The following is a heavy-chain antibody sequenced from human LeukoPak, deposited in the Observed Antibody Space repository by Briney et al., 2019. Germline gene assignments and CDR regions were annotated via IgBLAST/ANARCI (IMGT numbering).Heavy chain of an antibody. Sequence: AGGSLRLSCAASGFTFSSYEMNWVRQAPGKGLEWVSYILNSGTTTYYADSVKGRFTISRDNAKKSLYLQMNSLRAEDTAVYYCARDRVGGSYVFDIWGQGTMVTVSS. V-gene: IGHV3-48*03. CDR3: ARDRVGGSYVFDI. D-gene: IGHD1-26*01. J-gene: IGHJ3*02. CDR1: GFTFSSYE. CDR2: ILNSGTTT.